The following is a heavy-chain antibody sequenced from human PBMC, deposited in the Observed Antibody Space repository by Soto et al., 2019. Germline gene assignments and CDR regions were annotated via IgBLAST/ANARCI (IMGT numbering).Heavy chain of an antibody. V-gene: IGHV1-69*12. Sequence: QVQLVQSGAEVKKPGSSVKVSCKASGGTFSSYAISWVRQAPGQGLEWMGGIIPIFGTANYAQKFQGRVTITADEATSTAYMELSSLRSEDTAVYYCARALGDNWNVLRYWFDPWGQGTLVTVSS. CDR1: GGTFSSYA. CDR3: ARALGDNWNVLRYWFDP. J-gene: IGHJ5*02. D-gene: IGHD1-20*01. CDR2: IIPIFGTA.